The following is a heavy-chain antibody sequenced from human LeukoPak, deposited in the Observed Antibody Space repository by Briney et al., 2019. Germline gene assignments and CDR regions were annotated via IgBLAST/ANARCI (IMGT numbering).Heavy chain of an antibody. CDR1: GGSICSGGYY. J-gene: IGHJ4*02. CDR2: ICYSGST. CDR3: ARAVAGTAGVVL. D-gene: IGHD6-19*01. Sequence: SETLSLTCTVSGGSICSGGYYWSWIRQHPGKGLGWIGYICYSGSTSYNPSLKSRVTISVYTSKTQFSLKLSSVTPADTAVYYCARAVAGTAGVVLWGQGTLVTVSS. V-gene: IGHV4-31*03.